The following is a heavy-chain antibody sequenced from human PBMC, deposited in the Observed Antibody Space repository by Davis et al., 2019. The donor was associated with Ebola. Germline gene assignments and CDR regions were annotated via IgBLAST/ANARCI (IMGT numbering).Heavy chain of an antibody. Sequence: PSETLSLTCAVYGGSFNDYYWAWIRQSPGQGLEWLGEINHRGKARYNTALKSRVTMSIDTSKMQFSLRLTSVTAADTAVYYCVTSHQIRGKDCFDYWDQGNLVIVTS. D-gene: IGHD6-6*01. CDR3: VTSHQIRGKDCFDY. V-gene: IGHV4-34*01. J-gene: IGHJ4*02. CDR1: GGSFNDYY. CDR2: INHRGKA.